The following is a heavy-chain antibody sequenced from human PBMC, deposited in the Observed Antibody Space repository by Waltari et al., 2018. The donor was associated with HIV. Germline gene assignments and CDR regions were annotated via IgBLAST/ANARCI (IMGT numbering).Heavy chain of an antibody. D-gene: IGHD3-22*01. CDR3: ARDGAHITMIVAEALAFDI. Sequence: EVQLVESGGGLVKPGGSLRLSCAASGFTFSSYSMNWVRQAPGKGLEWVSSISSSSSYIYYADSVKGRFTISRDNAKNSLYLQMNSLRAEVTAVYYCARDGAHITMIVAEALAFDIWGQGTMVTVSS. V-gene: IGHV3-21*01. J-gene: IGHJ3*02. CDR2: ISSSSSYI. CDR1: GFTFSSYS.